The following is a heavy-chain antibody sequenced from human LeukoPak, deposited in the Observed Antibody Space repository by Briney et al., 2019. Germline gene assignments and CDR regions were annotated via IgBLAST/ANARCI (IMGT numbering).Heavy chain of an antibody. CDR1: RFTLSSYA. V-gene: IGHV3-23*01. CDR3: AKYLWSVTS. Sequence: GGSLRLSCTACRFTLSSYAMSWVRQAPGKGLEWVSSISGSGDSTWYADSVKGRFTISRDNSKNTLYLQMNGLRVEDTALYYCAKYLWSVTSWGQGTLVTVSS. D-gene: IGHD4-11*01. CDR2: ISGSGDST. J-gene: IGHJ5*02.